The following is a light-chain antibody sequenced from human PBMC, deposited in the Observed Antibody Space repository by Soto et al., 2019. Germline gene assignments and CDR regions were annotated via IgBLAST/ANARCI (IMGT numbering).Light chain of an antibody. CDR3: QQYNNWPLT. CDR1: QTLSSRH. CDR2: GSS. V-gene: IGKV3-20*01. J-gene: IGKJ5*01. Sequence: VLTQSPGTLSLSPGERATLSCRASQTLSSRHLAWYQQKPGQAPRLLIYGSSSRATDIPDRFSGSGSGTDFTLTISSLQSEDFAVYYCQQYNNWPLTFGQGTRLEIK.